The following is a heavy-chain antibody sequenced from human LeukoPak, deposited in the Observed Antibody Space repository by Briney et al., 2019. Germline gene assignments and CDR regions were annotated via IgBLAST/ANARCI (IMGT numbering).Heavy chain of an antibody. CDR3: ARVQYYDSSGSSDY. CDR1: GYTFTSYG. J-gene: IGHJ4*02. D-gene: IGHD3-22*01. Sequence: ASVKVSCKASGYTFTSYGISWVRQAPGQGLEWMGWISAYNGNTNYAQKLQGRVTMTTDTSTSTAYMELRSLRSDDTAVYYCARVQYYDSSGSSDYWGQGTLVTVSS. V-gene: IGHV1-18*01. CDR2: ISAYNGNT.